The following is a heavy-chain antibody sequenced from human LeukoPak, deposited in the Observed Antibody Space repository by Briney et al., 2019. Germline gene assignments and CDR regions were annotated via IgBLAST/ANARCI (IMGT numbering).Heavy chain of an antibody. D-gene: IGHD2/OR15-2a*01. J-gene: IGHJ5*02. CDR2: IYSGGST. CDR1: GFTVSSNY. CDR3: ARGKTSQNIVTRKTYNWFDP. V-gene: IGHV3-66*01. Sequence: RAGGSLRLSCAASGFTVSSNYMSWVRQAPGKGLEWDSVIYSGGSTYYADSVKGRFTISRDNSKNTLYLQMNSLRAEDTAVYYCARGKTSQNIVTRKTYNWFDPWGQGTLVTVSS.